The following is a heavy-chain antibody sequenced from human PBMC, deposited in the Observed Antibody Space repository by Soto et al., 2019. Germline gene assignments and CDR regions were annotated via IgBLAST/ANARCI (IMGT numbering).Heavy chain of an antibody. CDR3: ARRIYDFWSGAGWFDP. J-gene: IGHJ5*02. V-gene: IGHV6-1*01. D-gene: IGHD3-3*01. CDR1: GDSVSSNSAA. Sequence: PSQTLSLTCAISGDSVSSNSAAWNWIRQSPSRGLEWLGRTYYRSKWYNDYAVSVKSRITINPDTSKNQFSLQLNSVTPADTAVYYCARRIYDFWSGAGWFDPWGQGTLVTVSS. CDR2: TYYRSKWYN.